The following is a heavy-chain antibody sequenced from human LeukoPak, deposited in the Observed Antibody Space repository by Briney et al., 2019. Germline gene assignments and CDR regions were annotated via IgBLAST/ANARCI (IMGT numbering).Heavy chain of an antibody. V-gene: IGHV3-15*01. J-gene: IGHJ4*02. Sequence: GGSLRLSCAASGFTFSNAWMSWVRQAPGKGLEWVGRIKSKTDGGTTDYAAPVKGRFTISRDDSKNTLYLQMNSLRAEDTAVYYCAKADSGSYYGLGDYFDYWGQGTLVTVSS. D-gene: IGHD1-26*01. CDR3: AKADSGSYYGLGDYFDY. CDR1: GFTFSNAW. CDR2: IKSKTDGGTT.